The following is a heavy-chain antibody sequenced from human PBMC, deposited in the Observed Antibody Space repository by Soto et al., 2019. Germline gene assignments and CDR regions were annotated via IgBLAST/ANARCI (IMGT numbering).Heavy chain of an antibody. CDR2: INPGTGDT. J-gene: IGHJ5*02. D-gene: IGHD2-15*01. V-gene: IGHV1-2*02. CDR3: ARDGVALGFDP. CDR1: GYTFTGYY. Sequence: QVQLGQSGAEVKKPGASVKVSCNAFGYTFTGYYMHWVRQAPGQDRAWMGWINPGTGDTNYAQQFQGRGTMTRDTSINTASMELRRITSDDTAVYFCARDGVALGFDPWGQGTLVTVSS.